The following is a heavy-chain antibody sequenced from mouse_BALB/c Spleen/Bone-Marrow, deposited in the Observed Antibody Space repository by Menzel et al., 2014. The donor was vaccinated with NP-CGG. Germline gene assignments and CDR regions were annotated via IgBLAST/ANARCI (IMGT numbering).Heavy chain of an antibody. Sequence: EVQLQQSGPELVKPGASVKMSCKASGYTFTGYVMHWVKQKPGQGLEWIGYITPYNDGTKYNEKFKGKATLTSDKSSNTAYMELSSVNSEDSAVYYCAREEGLRRGDSYAMNYWGQGTSVTVSS. D-gene: IGHD2-4*01. CDR3: AREEGLRRGDSYAMNY. CDR2: ITPYNDGT. J-gene: IGHJ4*01. V-gene: IGHV1-14*01. CDR1: GYTFTGYV.